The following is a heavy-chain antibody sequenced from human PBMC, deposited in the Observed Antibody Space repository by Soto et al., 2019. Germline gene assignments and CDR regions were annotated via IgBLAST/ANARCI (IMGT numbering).Heavy chain of an antibody. CDR1: GYSINSDYY. D-gene: IGHD3-10*01. Sequence: PSETLSLTCAVSGYSINSDYYWGCIRPPPGKGLEWIGSVAHSGRTYYSPSLRSRLTIFIDTSKNKFSFRLTSVTAADTAMYFCAKKGYYPSGKINLFDSWGPGNLVTVPQ. V-gene: IGHV4-38-2*01. CDR2: VAHSGRT. CDR3: AKKGYYPSGKINLFDS. J-gene: IGHJ4*02.